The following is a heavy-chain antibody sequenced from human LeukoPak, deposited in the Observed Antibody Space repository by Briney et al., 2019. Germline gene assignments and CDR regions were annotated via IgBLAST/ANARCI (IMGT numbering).Heavy chain of an antibody. V-gene: IGHV4-39*07. CDR1: GGSISSSSYY. CDR2: IYYSGST. CDR3: ARDLSFHSSGWSYYYYYGMDV. J-gene: IGHJ6*02. Sequence: SETLSLTCTVSGGSISSSSYYWGWIRQPPGKGLEWIGSIYYSGSTYYNPSLKSRVTISVDTSKNQFSLKLSSVTAADTAVYYCARDLSFHSSGWSYYYYYGMDVWGQGTTVTVSS. D-gene: IGHD6-19*01.